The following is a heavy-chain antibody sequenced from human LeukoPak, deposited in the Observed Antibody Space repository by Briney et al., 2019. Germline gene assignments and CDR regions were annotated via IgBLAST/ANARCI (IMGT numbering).Heavy chain of an antibody. CDR3: ARPERDSSGYYY. D-gene: IGHD3-22*01. CDR1: GFTFSSYS. CDR2: ISGSSSYI. Sequence: PGGSLRLSCAASGFTFSSYSMNWVRQAPGKGLEWVSSISGSSSYIYYADSVKGRFTISRDNAKNSLYLQMNSLRAEDTAVYYCARPERDSSGYYYWGQGTLVTVSS. J-gene: IGHJ4*02. V-gene: IGHV3-21*01.